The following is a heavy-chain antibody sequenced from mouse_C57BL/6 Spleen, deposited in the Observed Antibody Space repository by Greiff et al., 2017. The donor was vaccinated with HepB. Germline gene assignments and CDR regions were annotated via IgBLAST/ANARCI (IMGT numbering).Heavy chain of an antibody. D-gene: IGHD2-3*01. CDR2: ISSGSSTI. CDR3: ARPYDDPLAY. CDR1: GFTFSDYG. Sequence: EVKLVESGGGLVKPGGSLKLSCAASGFTFSDYGMHWVRQAPEKGLEWVAYISSGSSTIYYADTVKGRFTISRDNAKNTLFLRMTSLRSEDTAMYYCARPYDDPLAYWGQGTLVTVSA. J-gene: IGHJ3*01. V-gene: IGHV5-17*01.